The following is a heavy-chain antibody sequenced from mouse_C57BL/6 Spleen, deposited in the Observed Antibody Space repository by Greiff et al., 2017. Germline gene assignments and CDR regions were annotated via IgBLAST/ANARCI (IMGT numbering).Heavy chain of an antibody. CDR3: ARGYDYDRGFDY. J-gene: IGHJ2*01. CDR2: IHPNSGST. Sequence: VQLQQPGAELVKPGASVKLSCKASGYTFTSYWMHWVKQRPGQGLEWIGMIHPNSGSTNYNEKFKSKATLTVDKSSSTAYMQLSSLTSEDSAVYYCARGYDYDRGFDYWGQGTTLTVSS. V-gene: IGHV1-64*01. D-gene: IGHD2-4*01. CDR1: GYTFTSYW.